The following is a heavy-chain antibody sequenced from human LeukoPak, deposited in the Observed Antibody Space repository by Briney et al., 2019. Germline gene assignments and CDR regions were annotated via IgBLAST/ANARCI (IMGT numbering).Heavy chain of an antibody. J-gene: IGHJ1*01. CDR2: IRYDGSNK. D-gene: IGHD3-10*01. CDR1: GFTFSSYG. Sequence: PGGSLRLSRAASGFTFSSYGMHWVRQAPGKGLEWVAFIRYDGSNKYYADSVKGRFTISRDNSKNTLYLQMNSLRAEDTAVYYCAKGVAMVRGVLAEYFQHWGQGTLVTVSS. V-gene: IGHV3-30*02. CDR3: AKGVAMVRGVLAEYFQH.